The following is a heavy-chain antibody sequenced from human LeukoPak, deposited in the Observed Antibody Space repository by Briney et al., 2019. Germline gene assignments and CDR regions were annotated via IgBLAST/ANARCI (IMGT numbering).Heavy chain of an antibody. CDR3: TKVRGSGSYHNACEY. Sequence: GRSLRLSSAASGFAFRSLAMTCGPEAPGKGLRWCSGLSGTSGRVNSVDSVRGRFTVSRANSKTTLYLHMDSLRSEAPAVYCCTKVRGSGSYHNACEYWGRGPLVTVSS. J-gene: IGHJ4*02. V-gene: IGHV3-23*01. CDR2: LSGTSGRV. D-gene: IGHD3-10*01. CDR1: GFAFRSLA.